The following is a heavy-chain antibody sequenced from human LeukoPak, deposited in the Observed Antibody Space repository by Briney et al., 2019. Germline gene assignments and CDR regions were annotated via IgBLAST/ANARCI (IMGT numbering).Heavy chain of an antibody. Sequence: GGSLRLSCAASGFTFSNYNMNWVRQAPGKGLEWVSSISSSSSYIYYADSVKGRFTISRDNAKNSLYLQMNSLRAEDTAVYYCARDAYDSSGYSGAVDYWGQGTLVTVSS. D-gene: IGHD3-22*01. J-gene: IGHJ4*02. V-gene: IGHV3-21*01. CDR2: ISSSSSYI. CDR3: ARDAYDSSGYSGAVDY. CDR1: GFTFSNYN.